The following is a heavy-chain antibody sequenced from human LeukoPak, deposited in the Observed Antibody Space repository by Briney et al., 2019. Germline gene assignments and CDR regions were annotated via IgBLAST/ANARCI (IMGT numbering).Heavy chain of an antibody. V-gene: IGHV3-11*06. CDR2: ISSSSSYT. CDR1: GFTFSDYY. D-gene: IGHD4-17*01. J-gene: IGHJ6*04. Sequence: GGSLRLSCAASGFTFSDYYMSWIRQAPGKGLEWVSYISSSSSYTNYADSVKGRFTISRDNAKNSLYLQMNSLRAEGTAVYYCARDPGPRQVTTYYYGMDVWGKGTTVTVSS. CDR3: ARDPGPRQVTTYYYGMDV.